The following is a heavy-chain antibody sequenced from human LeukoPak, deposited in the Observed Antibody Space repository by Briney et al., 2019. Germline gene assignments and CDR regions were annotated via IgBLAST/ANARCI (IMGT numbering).Heavy chain of an antibody. CDR1: GGSISSYY. J-gene: IGHJ5*02. D-gene: IGHD1-26*01. V-gene: IGHV4-59*01. CDR2: IYYSGST. Sequence: SETLSLTCTVSGGSISSYYWSWIRQPPGRGREWIGYIYYSGSTNYNPSLKSRVTISVDTSKNQFSLKLSSVTAADTAVYYCARDGVVGATMEYNWFDPWGQGTLVTVSS. CDR3: ARDGVVGATMEYNWFDP.